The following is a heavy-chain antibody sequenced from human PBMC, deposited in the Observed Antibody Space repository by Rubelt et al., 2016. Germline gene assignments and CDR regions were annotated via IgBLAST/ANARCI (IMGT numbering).Heavy chain of an antibody. CDR3: ARGKEGLGVTMMDY. CDR1: GGSFSGYY. Sequence: QVQLQQWGAGLLKPSETLSLTCAVYGGSFSGYYWSWIRHPPGKGLEWIGDINHSGSTNYNPSLKSRVTISVDTSKNQFSLKLSSVTAADTAVYYCARGKEGLGVTMMDYWGQGTLVTVSS. D-gene: IGHD3-22*01. CDR2: INHSGST. V-gene: IGHV4-34*01. J-gene: IGHJ4*02.